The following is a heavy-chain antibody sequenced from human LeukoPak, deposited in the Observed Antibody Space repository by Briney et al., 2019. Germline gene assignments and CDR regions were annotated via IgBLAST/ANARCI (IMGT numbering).Heavy chain of an antibody. CDR2: IYPRDGST. V-gene: IGHV1-46*01. Sequence: ASVTVSCTASGYTFTSYDINWVRQATGQGLEWMGMIYPRDGSTSYAQRFQDRVTVTRDTSTSTVHMELSGLRSEDTAVYYCARDQEGFDYWGQGTLVTVSS. J-gene: IGHJ4*02. CDR1: GYTFTSYD. CDR3: ARDQEGFDY.